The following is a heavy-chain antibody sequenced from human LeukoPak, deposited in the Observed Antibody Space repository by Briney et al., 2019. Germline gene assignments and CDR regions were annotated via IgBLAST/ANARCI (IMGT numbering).Heavy chain of an antibody. CDR2: IHSDGSST. V-gene: IGHV3-74*01. CDR1: GFTFSNYW. D-gene: IGHD1-1*01. CDR3: ARGNAHAFDI. Sequence: GGSLRLSCSASGFTFSNYWMHWVRQAPGKGLVWVSRIHSDGSSTTSADSVKGRFTISRDNAENTLYLQMNSLRAEDTAVYFCARGNAHAFDIWGQGTMVTVSS. J-gene: IGHJ3*02.